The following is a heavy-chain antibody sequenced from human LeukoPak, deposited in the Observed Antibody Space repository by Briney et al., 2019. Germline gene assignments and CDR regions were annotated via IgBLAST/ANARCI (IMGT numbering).Heavy chain of an antibody. J-gene: IGHJ4*02. CDR2: IKQAGSEK. CDR3: ARARGFFDY. Sequence: GGSLRLSCAASGFTFSSYWMSWVRQAPGKGLEWVANIKQAGSEKYYVDSVKGRFTISRDNAENSLYLQMNSLRAEDTAVYCCARARGFFDYWGQGTLVTVTS. CDR1: GFTFSSYW. V-gene: IGHV3-7*01. D-gene: IGHD3-10*01.